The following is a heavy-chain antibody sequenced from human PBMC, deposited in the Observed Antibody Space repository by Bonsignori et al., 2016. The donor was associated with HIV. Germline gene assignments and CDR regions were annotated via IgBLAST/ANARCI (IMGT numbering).Heavy chain of an antibody. V-gene: IGHV4-34*01. D-gene: IGHD2-2*02. CDR1: GGSFSGYY. Sequence: SETLSLTCAVYGGSFSGYYWSWIRQPPGKGLEWIGEINHSGSTNYNPSLKSRVTISVDTSKNQFSLKLSSVTAADTAVYYCARGFYQLLYRNWFDPWGQGTLVTVSS. CDR3: ARGFYQLLYRNWFDP. CDR2: INHSGST. J-gene: IGHJ5*02.